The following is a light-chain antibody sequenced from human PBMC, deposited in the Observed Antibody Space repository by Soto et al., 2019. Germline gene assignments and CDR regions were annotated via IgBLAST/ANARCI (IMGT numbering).Light chain of an antibody. CDR1: QSISSY. Sequence: DIQMTQSPSSLSASVVDRFTITCRASQSISSYLNWYQQKPGKAPQLLIYAASSLQSGVPSRLSGSGSATYFTLTIHNLQPEDFATYYCQQTHSLPPTFGQGTKVDI. CDR2: AAS. V-gene: IGKV1-39*01. CDR3: QQTHSLPPT. J-gene: IGKJ2*01.